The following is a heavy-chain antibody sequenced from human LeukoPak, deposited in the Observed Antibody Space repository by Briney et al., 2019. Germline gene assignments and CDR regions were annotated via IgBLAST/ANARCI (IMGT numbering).Heavy chain of an antibody. CDR1: GFSFSETW. V-gene: IGHV3-74*01. J-gene: IGHJ4*02. CDR3: AKGRYSSSWYEG. Sequence: GGSLRLSCAASGFSFSETWMHWVRQVPGKGLVWVSRIRSDGSDARYAESVKGRFTISRDNSKNTLYLQMNSLRAEDTAVYYCAKGRYSSSWYEGWGQGTLVTVSS. CDR2: IRSDGSDA. D-gene: IGHD6-13*01.